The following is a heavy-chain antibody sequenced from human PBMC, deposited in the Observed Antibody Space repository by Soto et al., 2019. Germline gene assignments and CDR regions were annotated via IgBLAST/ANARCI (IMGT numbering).Heavy chain of an antibody. CDR2: IKSKTDGGTT. CDR3: TTLSITIFGVVLMDV. J-gene: IGHJ6*02. Sequence: PGGSLRLSCAASGFSFSDYYMNWIRQAPGKGLEWVGRIKSKTDGGTTDYAAPVKGRFTISRDDSKNTLYLQMNSLKTEDTAVYYCTTLSITIFGVVLMDVWGQGTTVTVSS. CDR1: GFSFSDYY. D-gene: IGHD3-3*01. V-gene: IGHV3-15*07.